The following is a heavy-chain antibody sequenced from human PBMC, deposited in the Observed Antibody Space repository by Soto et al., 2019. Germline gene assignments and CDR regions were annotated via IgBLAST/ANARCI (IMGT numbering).Heavy chain of an antibody. CDR2: IYYSGST. D-gene: IGHD1-1*01. CDR1: GGSLSGGGLY. CDR3: ARAPYNWNDEYYFDY. Sequence: TLSLACPVSGGSLSGGGLYWSPVRQHPGKGLEWIGNIYYSGSTYYNPSLKSRVTISVDTSQNQFSLNLSSVTAADTAVYYCARAPYNWNDEYYFDYWGQGTLVTVSS. V-gene: IGHV4-31*03. J-gene: IGHJ4*02.